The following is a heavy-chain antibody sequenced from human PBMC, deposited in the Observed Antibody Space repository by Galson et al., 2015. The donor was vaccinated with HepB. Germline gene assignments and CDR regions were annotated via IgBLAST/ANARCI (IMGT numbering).Heavy chain of an antibody. CDR1: GGSISSGGYY. CDR2: IYYSGST. Sequence: LSLTCTVSGGSISSGGYYWSWIRQHPGKGLEWIGYIYYSGSTYYNPSLKSRVTISVDTSKNQFSLKLSSVTAADTAVYYCARAPPFHCGSSTSCRPIYFDYWGQGTLVTVSS. D-gene: IGHD2-2*01. V-gene: IGHV4-31*03. J-gene: IGHJ4*02. CDR3: ARAPPFHCGSSTSCRPIYFDY.